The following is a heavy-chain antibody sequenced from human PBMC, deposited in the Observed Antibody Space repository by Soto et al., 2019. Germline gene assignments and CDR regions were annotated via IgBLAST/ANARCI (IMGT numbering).Heavy chain of an antibody. D-gene: IGHD1-26*01. Sequence: SVKVSCKASGGTFSSYAISWVRQAPGQGLEWMGGIIPIFGTANYAQKFQGRVTITADESTSTAYMELSSLRSEDTAVYYCAGGSYQFYYFDYWGQGTLVTVSS. V-gene: IGHV1-69*13. CDR2: IIPIFGTA. J-gene: IGHJ4*02. CDR3: AGGSYQFYYFDY. CDR1: GGTFSSYA.